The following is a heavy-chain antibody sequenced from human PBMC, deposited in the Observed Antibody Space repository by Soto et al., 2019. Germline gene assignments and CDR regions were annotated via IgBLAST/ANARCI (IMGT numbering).Heavy chain of an antibody. J-gene: IGHJ4*02. V-gene: IGHV4-30-4*01. CDR3: ARGGYSGYDSFDY. CDR1: GGSISSGDYY. CDR2: IYYSGST. D-gene: IGHD5-12*01. Sequence: SETLSLTCTVSGGSISSGDYYWSWIRQPPGKGLEWIGYIYYSGSTYYNPSLKSRVTISVDTSKNQFSLKLSSVTAADPAVYYCARGGYSGYDSFDYWGQGTLVTVSS.